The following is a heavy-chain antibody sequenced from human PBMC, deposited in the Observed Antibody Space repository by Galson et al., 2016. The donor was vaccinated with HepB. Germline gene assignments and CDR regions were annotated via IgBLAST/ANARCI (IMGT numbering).Heavy chain of an antibody. D-gene: IGHD3-10*01. CDR1: GFTVSVNY. J-gene: IGHJ6*02. V-gene: IGHV3-66*01. Sequence: SLRLSCAASGFTVSVNYMSWVRQAPGKGLEWVSVIHNVGSTYYIDSVKGRFTISRDNPKNTLYLQMNSLRAEDTATYYCARDYYGSGSYYKGYYYYGMDVWGQGTTVTVSS. CDR3: ARDYYGSGSYYKGYYYYGMDV. CDR2: IHNVGST.